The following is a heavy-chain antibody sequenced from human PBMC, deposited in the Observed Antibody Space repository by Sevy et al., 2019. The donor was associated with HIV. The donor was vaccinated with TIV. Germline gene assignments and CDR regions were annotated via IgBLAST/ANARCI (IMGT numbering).Heavy chain of an antibody. CDR1: GGSISSISNY. CDR3: ANLIPFYHYIHV. V-gene: IGHV4-39*01. CDR2: LYYEGTT. Sequence: SETLSLTCGVSGGSISSISNYWGWIRQPPGRELEWIGSLYYEGTTYYNPSLQSLVRISGNTSKNLFYPDFTSVTTADTAVYYCANLIPFYHYIHVWGKWTPGTVSS. J-gene: IGHJ6*03. D-gene: IGHD3-16*01.